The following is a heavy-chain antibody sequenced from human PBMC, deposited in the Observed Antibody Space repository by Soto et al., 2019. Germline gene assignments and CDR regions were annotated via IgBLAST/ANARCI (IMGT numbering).Heavy chain of an antibody. V-gene: IGHV4-61*08. CDR1: GGSISSGGYS. J-gene: IGHJ5*02. CDR2: IYYSGST. CDR3: AMGGGYGGRYNWFDP. D-gene: IGHD1-26*01. Sequence: SETLSLTCAVSGGSISSGGYSWSWIRQPPGKGLEWIGYIYYSGSTNYNPSLKSRVTISVDMSKNQFSLKLSSVTAADTAVYYCAMGGGYGGRYNWFDPWGQGTLVTVSS.